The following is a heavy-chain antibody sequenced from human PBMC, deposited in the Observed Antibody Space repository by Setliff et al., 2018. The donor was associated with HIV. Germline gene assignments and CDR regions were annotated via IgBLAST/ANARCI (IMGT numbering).Heavy chain of an antibody. J-gene: IGHJ4*02. CDR1: GGTLSNYV. CDR3: ARDPLSSSSWYPAYFDY. CDR2: IIPMYNIP. V-gene: IGHV1-69*04. D-gene: IGHD6-13*01. Sequence: SVKVSCKTSGGTLSNYVITWVRQAPGQGLEWMGMIIPMYNIPAYAQKFQGRVTITRDTSASTAYMELSSLRSEDTAVYYCARDPLSSSSWYPAYFDYWGQGTLVTVSS.